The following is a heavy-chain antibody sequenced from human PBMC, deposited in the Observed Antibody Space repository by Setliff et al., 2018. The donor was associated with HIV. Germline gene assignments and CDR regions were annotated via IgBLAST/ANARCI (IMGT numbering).Heavy chain of an antibody. CDR2: INPSGDNT. CDR3: ARDRYYRNYFES. CDR1: GDTFTDYH. V-gene: IGHV1-46*01. Sequence: ASVKVSCKASGDTFTDYHMHWVRRAPGQGLEWMGIINPSGDNTDYAQKFQDRVIMTRDTSTSTVYMELSSLTSEDTAIYYCARDRYYRNYFESWGQGTLVTVSS. D-gene: IGHD3-22*01. J-gene: IGHJ4*02.